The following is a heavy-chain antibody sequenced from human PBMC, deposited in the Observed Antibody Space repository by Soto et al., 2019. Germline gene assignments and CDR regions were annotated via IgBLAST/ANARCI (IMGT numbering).Heavy chain of an antibody. V-gene: IGHV4-39*01. CDR2: IYYSGST. Sequence: SETLSLTCTVSGGSISSSSYYWGWIRQPPGKGLEWIGSIYYSGSTYYNPSLKSRVTISVDTSKNQFSLKLSSVTAADTAVYYCARLLDPPQRVPPTMDVWGKGTTVTVSS. CDR1: GGSISSSSYY. CDR3: ARLLDPPQRVPPTMDV. J-gene: IGHJ6*03. D-gene: IGHD6-13*01.